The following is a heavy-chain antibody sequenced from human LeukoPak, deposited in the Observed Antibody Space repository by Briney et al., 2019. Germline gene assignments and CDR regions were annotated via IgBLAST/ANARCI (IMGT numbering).Heavy chain of an antibody. Sequence: GGSLRLSCAASGFAFNTYSMNWVRQAPGKGLEWVSFISSSSSTIYYADSVKGRFTISRDNAKNSLYLQMNSLRAEDTAVYYCARDLGIAVAEYYFDYWGQGTLVTVSS. CDR2: ISSSSSTI. V-gene: IGHV3-48*01. D-gene: IGHD6-19*01. J-gene: IGHJ4*02. CDR3: ARDLGIAVAEYYFDY. CDR1: GFAFNTYS.